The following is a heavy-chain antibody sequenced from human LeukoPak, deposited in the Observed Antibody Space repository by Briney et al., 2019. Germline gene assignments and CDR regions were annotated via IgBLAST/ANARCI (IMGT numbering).Heavy chain of an antibody. V-gene: IGHV5-51*01. J-gene: IGHJ4*02. CDR1: GYNFIKYW. D-gene: IGHD5-12*01. Sequence: GESLKISCEGSGYNFIKYWIGWVRQMPGKGLEWMGIVYPGDSDTRYSPSFQGQVTISVDKSISTAYLQWSSLKASDTAIYYCARQYSGYDMYFDYWGQGTLVTVSS. CDR3: ARQYSGYDMYFDY. CDR2: VYPGDSDT.